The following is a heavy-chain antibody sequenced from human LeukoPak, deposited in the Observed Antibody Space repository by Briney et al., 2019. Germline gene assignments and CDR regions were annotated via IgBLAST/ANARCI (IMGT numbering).Heavy chain of an antibody. CDR1: GGSINNYY. CDR2: IYSSGST. Sequence: PSETLSLTCTVSGGSINNYYWSWIRQPPGKGLEWIGSIYSSGSTNYSPSLKSRVIISVDTSKSQFSLKLSSLTAADTAMYYCARHGANGHSYGAYLDYWGQGTLVTVSS. J-gene: IGHJ4*02. CDR3: ARHGANGHSYGAYLDY. D-gene: IGHD5-18*01. V-gene: IGHV4-59*08.